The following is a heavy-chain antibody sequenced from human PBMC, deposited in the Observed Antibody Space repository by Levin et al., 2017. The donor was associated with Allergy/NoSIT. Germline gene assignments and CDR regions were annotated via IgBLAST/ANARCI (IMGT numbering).Heavy chain of an antibody. CDR3: ARVHYGMDV. V-gene: IGHV1-18*01. Sequence: ASVKVSCKASDYSFTSYGITWVRQAPGQGLEWMGWITTYNGDTNYAQKLQGRVTMTTDTSTSTAYMELRSLRSDDTAVYYCARVHYGMDVWGQGTTVTVSS. CDR1: DYSFTSYG. CDR2: ITTYNGDT. J-gene: IGHJ6*02.